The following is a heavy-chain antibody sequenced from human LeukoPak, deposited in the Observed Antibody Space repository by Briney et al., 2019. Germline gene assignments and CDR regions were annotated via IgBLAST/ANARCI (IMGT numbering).Heavy chain of an antibody. CDR1: GFTFSSYW. CDR2: IKQDGSEK. D-gene: IGHD1-26*01. V-gene: IGHV3-7*03. J-gene: IGHJ6*02. CDR3: GGSSPYYYYGMDV. Sequence: GGSLRLSCAASGFTFSSYWVNWVRQAPGKGLEWVANIKQDGSEKYYVDSVKGRFTISRDNSKNTLYLQMNSLRAEDTAVYYCGGSSPYYYYGMDVWGQGTTVTVSS.